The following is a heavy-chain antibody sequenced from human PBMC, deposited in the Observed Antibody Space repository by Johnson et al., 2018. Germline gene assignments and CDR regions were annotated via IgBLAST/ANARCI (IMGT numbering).Heavy chain of an antibody. V-gene: IGHV3-30*03. CDR1: GFTFSSYG. CDR3: ARDPAGVAYYYYYYMDV. Sequence: QVQLVQSGGGVVQPGRSLRLSCAASGFTFSSYGMHWVRQAPGKGLEWVAVISYDGSNKYYADSVKGRFTISRDNSKNTLYLQMNSLRAEDTAVYYCARDPAGVAYYYYYYMDVWGKGTTVTVSS. J-gene: IGHJ6*03. CDR2: ISYDGSNK. D-gene: IGHD3-10*01.